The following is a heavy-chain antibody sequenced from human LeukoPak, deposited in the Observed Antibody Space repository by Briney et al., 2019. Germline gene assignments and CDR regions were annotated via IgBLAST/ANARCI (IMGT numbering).Heavy chain of an antibody. V-gene: IGHV1-8*01. D-gene: IGHD6-13*01. CDR1: GYTFTSYD. CDR3: ARRAAAGTLPRRDFDY. J-gene: IGHJ4*02. Sequence: ASVKVSCKASGYTFTSYDINWVRQATGQGLEWMGWMNPNSGNTGYAQKFQGRVTMTRNTSISTAYMELSSLRSEDTAVYYCARRAAAGTLPRRDFDYWGQGTLVTVSS. CDR2: MNPNSGNT.